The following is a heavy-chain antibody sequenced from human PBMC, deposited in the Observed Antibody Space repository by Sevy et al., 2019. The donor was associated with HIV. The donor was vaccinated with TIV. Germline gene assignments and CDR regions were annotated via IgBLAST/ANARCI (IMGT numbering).Heavy chain of an antibody. Sequence: GSLRLFCAASGFSLETYWMNWVRQAPGKPLEWVANIKEDDTVKYYVDSVKGRFTIFRDNGRNLVYLVMNNLRVEDTALYYCVRAIQSEGSFWGQGTLVTVSS. CDR3: VRAIQSEGSF. CDR1: GFSLETYW. V-gene: IGHV3-7*04. J-gene: IGHJ4*02. D-gene: IGHD2-2*02. CDR2: IKEDDTVK.